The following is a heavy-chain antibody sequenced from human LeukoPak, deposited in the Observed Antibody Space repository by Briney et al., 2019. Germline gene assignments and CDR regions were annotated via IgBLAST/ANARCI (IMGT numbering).Heavy chain of an antibody. CDR2: INHSGST. Sequence: SETLSLTCAVYGGSFSGYYWSWIRQPPGSGLEWIGEINHSGSTNYNPSLKSRVTISVDTSKNQFSLKLSSVTAADTAVYYCARGRMGITIFGVVIELDFDYWGQGTLVTVSS. CDR1: GGSFSGYY. D-gene: IGHD3-3*01. J-gene: IGHJ4*02. V-gene: IGHV4-34*01. CDR3: ARGRMGITIFGVVIELDFDY.